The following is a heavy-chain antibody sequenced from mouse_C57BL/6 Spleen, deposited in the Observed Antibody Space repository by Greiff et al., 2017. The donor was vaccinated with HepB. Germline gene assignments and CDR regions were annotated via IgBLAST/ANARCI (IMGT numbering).Heavy chain of an antibody. CDR3: ARDYYGSDWYFDV. D-gene: IGHD1-1*01. J-gene: IGHJ1*03. CDR1: GYTFTDYY. CDR2: IFPGSGST. Sequence: VKLQESGPELVKPGASVKISCKASGYTFTDYYINWVKQRPGQGLEWIGWIFPGSGSTYYNEKFKGKATLTVDKSSSTAYMLLSSLTSEDSAVYFCARDYYGSDWYFDVWGTGTTVTVSS. V-gene: IGHV1-75*01.